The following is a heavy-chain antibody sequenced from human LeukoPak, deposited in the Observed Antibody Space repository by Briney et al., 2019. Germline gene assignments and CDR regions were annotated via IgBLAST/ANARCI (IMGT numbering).Heavy chain of an antibody. V-gene: IGHV4-39*07. Sequence: SETLSLTCTVSGGSISSSSYYWGWIRQPPGKGLEWIGSIYYSGSTYYNPSLKSRVTISVDTSRNQFSLKLSSVTAADTAVYYCARDLHDILTGYRWFDPWGQGTLVTVSS. CDR3: ARDLHDILTGYRWFDP. CDR1: GGSISSSSYY. J-gene: IGHJ5*02. CDR2: IYYSGST. D-gene: IGHD3-9*01.